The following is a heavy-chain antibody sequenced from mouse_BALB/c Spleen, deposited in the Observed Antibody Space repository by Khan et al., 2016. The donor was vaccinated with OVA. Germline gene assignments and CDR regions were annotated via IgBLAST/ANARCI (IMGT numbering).Heavy chain of an antibody. CDR2: ISYSGNT. D-gene: IGHD1-1*01. CDR3: VRVYGGDFDY. Sequence: EVQLVESGPGLVKPSQSLSLTCTVTGYSITSDYAWNWIRQFPGNTLEWMGFISYSGNTKYNPSLKSRISITRDTSKNQFFLQLNSVTFEDTATYYCVRVYGGDFDYWGQGTALTVSA. J-gene: IGHJ2*01. V-gene: IGHV3-2*02. CDR1: GYSITSDYA.